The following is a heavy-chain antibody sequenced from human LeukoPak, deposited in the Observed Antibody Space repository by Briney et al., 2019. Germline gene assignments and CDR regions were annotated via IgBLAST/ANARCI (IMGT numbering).Heavy chain of an antibody. CDR2: INSDGSEG. V-gene: IGHV3-7*03. D-gene: IGHD2-2*01. Sequence: GSLRLSCAVSGFTFSGFWMSWSRQAPGKGLEWVASINSDGSEGYYADVVKGRFTISRDNAKNSLYLQINSLRAGDTAVYYCARSRGCSSTIACYYYYYGMDVWGQGTTVTVSS. J-gene: IGHJ6*02. CDR1: GFTFSGFW. CDR3: ARSRGCSSTIACYYYYYGMDV.